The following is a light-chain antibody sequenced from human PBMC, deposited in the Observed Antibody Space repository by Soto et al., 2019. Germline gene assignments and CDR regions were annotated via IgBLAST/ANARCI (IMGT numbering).Light chain of an antibody. CDR3: HQDGNSPALT. CDR1: QSVSNTY. J-gene: IGKJ4*01. Sequence: EIVVTQSPGTLSLSPGDRATLSCSASQSVSNTYLAWYQQRPGQAPRLLIYGASNRATGIPDRFSGSGSGTEFILTISGLEPEDVAVHYCHQDGNSPALTFGGGTKVDI. CDR2: GAS. V-gene: IGKV3-20*01.